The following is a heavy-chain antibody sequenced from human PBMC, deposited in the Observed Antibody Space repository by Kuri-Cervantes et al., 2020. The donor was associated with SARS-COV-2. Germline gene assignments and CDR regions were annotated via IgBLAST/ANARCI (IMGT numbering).Heavy chain of an antibody. Sequence: ESLKISCAVSGGSISSGGYYWSWIRQPPGKGLEWIGEINHSGSTNYNPSLKSRVTISVDTSKNQFSLKLSSVTAADTAVYYCARQYDFWSPAYYHYYYMDVWGKGTTVTVSS. D-gene: IGHD3-3*01. CDR3: ARQYDFWSPAYYHYYYMDV. CDR1: GGSISSGGYY. J-gene: IGHJ6*03. V-gene: IGHV4-34*01. CDR2: INHSGST.